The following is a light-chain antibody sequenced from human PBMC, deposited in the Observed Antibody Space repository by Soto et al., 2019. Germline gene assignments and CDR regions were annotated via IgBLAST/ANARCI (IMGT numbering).Light chain of an antibody. Sequence: EIVLTQSPGTLSLSPGERATLSCRASQSISSTYLAWYRQKPGQAPSLLIYAASSRATGIPDRFSGSGSGTDFTLTISRLEPEDFAVYYCQQYYASSWTFGQGTKVDI. CDR1: QSISSTY. V-gene: IGKV3-20*01. J-gene: IGKJ1*01. CDR3: QQYYASSWT. CDR2: AAS.